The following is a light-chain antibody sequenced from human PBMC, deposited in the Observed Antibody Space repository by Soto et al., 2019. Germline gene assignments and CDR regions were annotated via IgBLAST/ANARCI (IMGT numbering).Light chain of an antibody. CDR3: SSYTGSNINTVV. CDR2: EVS. Sequence: QSVLTQPASVSGSPGQSITISCTGTSSDIGKYNYVSWFQQHPAKAPKLIIFEVSTRPSGVSNRFSGSKSGNTASLTISGLQAEDEADYYCSSYTGSNINTVVFGGGTQLTVL. CDR1: SSDIGKYNY. J-gene: IGLJ2*01. V-gene: IGLV2-14*01.